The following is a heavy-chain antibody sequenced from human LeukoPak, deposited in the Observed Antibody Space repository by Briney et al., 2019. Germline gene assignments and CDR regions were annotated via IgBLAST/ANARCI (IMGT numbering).Heavy chain of an antibody. Sequence: PSETLSLTCTVSGGSISSTSYYWGWIRQPPGKGLEWIGSIYYSWDTYYNPSLKSRVTISVDTSKNQFSLKLSSVTAADTAVYYCAREDHNYYDSSGYYSDDAFDIWGQGTMVTVSS. V-gene: IGHV4-39*02. CDR1: GGSISSTSYY. D-gene: IGHD3-22*01. CDR2: IYYSWDT. J-gene: IGHJ3*02. CDR3: AREDHNYYDSSGYYSDDAFDI.